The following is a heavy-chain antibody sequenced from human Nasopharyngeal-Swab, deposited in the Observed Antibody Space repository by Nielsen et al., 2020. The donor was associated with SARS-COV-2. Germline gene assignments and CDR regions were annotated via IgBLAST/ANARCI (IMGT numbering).Heavy chain of an antibody. CDR2: IYHSGST. Sequence: VRPSPGKGLEWIGEIYHSGSTNYNPSLKSRVTISVDKSKNQFSLKLSSVTAADTAVYYCARRSWFRDIFDWGQGTLVTVSS. V-gene: IGHV4-4*02. D-gene: IGHD3-10*01. CDR3: ARRSWFRDIFD. J-gene: IGHJ4*02.